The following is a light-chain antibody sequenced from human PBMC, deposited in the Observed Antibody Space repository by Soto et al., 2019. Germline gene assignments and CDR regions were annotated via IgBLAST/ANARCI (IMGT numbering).Light chain of an antibody. J-gene: IGKJ2*01. Sequence: DIQMTQSPSTLPASVGDGVTITCRASQSIGSWLAWYQQKPGKAPKLLIYKATNLQSGVPSRFSGSGSGTDFSLTISSLQPVDSATYFCQRYHDFQYTFGPGTKLEI. CDR1: QSIGSW. V-gene: IGKV1-5*03. CDR3: QRYHDFQYT. CDR2: KAT.